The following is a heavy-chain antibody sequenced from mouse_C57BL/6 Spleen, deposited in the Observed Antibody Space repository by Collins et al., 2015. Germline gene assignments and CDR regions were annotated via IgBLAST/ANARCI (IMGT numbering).Heavy chain of an antibody. D-gene: IGHD2-14*01. V-gene: IGHV1-63*02. J-gene: IGHJ1*01. CDR2: IYPGGGYT. Sequence: QVQLQQSGAELVRPGTSVKMSCKAAGYTFANYWIGWVKQRPGHGLEWIGDIYPGGGYTNYNEKFKGKATLTADTSSSIAYMQLSSLTSEDSAIYYCARKGVRRTGWGFDVWGAGTTVTVSS. CDR1: GYTFANYW. CDR3: ARKGVRRTGWGFDV.